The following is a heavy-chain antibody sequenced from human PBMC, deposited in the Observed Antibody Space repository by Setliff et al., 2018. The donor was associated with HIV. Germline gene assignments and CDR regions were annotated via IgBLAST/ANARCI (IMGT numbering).Heavy chain of an antibody. CDR2: INHSGST. Sequence: SETLSLTCAVYGGSFSGYYWSWIRQPPGKGLEWIGEINHSGSTNYNPSLKSRVTISVDTSKKQFSLKLSSVTAADTAVYYCARGFSGHYSFTGYMDVWGKGTTVTVSS. CDR1: GGSFSGYY. J-gene: IGHJ6*03. CDR3: ARGFSGHYSFTGYMDV. V-gene: IGHV4-34*01. D-gene: IGHD3-22*01.